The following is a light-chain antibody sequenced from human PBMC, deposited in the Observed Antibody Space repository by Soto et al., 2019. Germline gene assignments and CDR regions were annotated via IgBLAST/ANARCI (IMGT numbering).Light chain of an antibody. CDR1: SSDVGGYDY. CDR3: SSYTSTNIPI. CDR2: DVS. Sequence: QSALTQPASVSGYPGQSITISCTGTSSDVGGYDYVSWYQHHPGKAPKLMIFDVSHRPSGVSDRFSGSKSGNTASLTISGLQAEDEADYYCSSYTSTNIPIFGGGTQLTVL. J-gene: IGLJ7*01. V-gene: IGLV2-14*03.